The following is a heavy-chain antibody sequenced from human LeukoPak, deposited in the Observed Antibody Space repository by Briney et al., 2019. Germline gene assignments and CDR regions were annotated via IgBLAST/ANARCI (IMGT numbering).Heavy chain of an antibody. J-gene: IGHJ3*02. V-gene: IGHV1-2*02. CDR2: INPNSGDT. Sequence: ASVKVSCKASGYTFTSYGITWVRQAPGQGLEWVGWINPNSGDTNSAQKFQGRVTMTRDTSISTAYMELRRLGSDDTAVYFCARVSGSSEAAFDIWGPGTMVTVSS. CDR3: ARVSGSSEAAFDI. D-gene: IGHD3-10*01. CDR1: GYTFTSYG.